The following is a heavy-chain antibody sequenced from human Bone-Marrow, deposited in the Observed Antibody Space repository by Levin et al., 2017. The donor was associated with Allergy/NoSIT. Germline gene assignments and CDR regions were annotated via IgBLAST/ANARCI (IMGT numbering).Heavy chain of an antibody. CDR2: IESSARIT. J-gene: IGHJ4*02. V-gene: IGHV3-48*02. CDR1: GFTFSTYH. Sequence: LSGGSLRLSCAASGFTFSTYHMNWVRQAPGKGLEWVSFIESSARITHYADSVRGRFTISRDNAKNSLSLQMNSLRDEDTAVYYCAGASSSWYTFEDWGQGTLVTVSS. D-gene: IGHD6-13*01. CDR3: AGASSSWYTFED.